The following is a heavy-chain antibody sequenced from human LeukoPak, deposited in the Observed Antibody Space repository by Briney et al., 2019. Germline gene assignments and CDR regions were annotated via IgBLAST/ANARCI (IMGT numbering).Heavy chain of an antibody. D-gene: IGHD3-22*01. CDR1: GFTFDDYA. V-gene: IGHV3-21*01. CDR2: ISSSSSYI. Sequence: PGRSLRLSCAASGFTFDDYAMHWVRQVPGKGLEWVSSISSSSSYIYYADSVKGRFTISRDNAKNSLYLQMNSLRAEDTAVYYCARDNAQAHLITMIEDYWGQGTLVTVSS. J-gene: IGHJ4*02. CDR3: ARDNAQAHLITMIEDY.